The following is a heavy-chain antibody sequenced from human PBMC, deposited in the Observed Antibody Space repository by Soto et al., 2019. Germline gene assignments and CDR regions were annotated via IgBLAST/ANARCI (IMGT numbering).Heavy chain of an antibody. CDR3: STRAYDTNGYYRFDP. V-gene: IGHV4-34*01. Sequence: SETLSLTCAVYGGSFSCHSWTWIRQSPGKGLEWIGDINHSGRVNYSPSLKSRVTISLDTSKNQFSLTLSAVTAADTAMYYCSTRAYDTNGYYRFDPWGQGTLVTVSS. CDR1: GGSFSCHS. CDR2: INHSGRV. J-gene: IGHJ5*01. D-gene: IGHD3-22*01.